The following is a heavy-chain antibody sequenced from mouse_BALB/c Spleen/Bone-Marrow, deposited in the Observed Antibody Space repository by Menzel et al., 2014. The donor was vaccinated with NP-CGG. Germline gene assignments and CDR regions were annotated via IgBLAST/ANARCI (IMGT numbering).Heavy chain of an antibody. V-gene: IGHV5-12-1*01. CDR3: ARQGFATSTSWFAY. CDR1: GFTFSSYG. CDR2: ISSGGGRT. D-gene: IGHD1-2*01. Sequence: DVKLQESGGGLVQPGGSLKLSCAASGFTFSSYGMSWVRQTPDKRLEWVAFISSGGGRTYYPDTVKGRFTISRDTAKNTLYLQMSSLKSDETAIYYCARQGFATSTSWFAYWGQGSLVTVSA. J-gene: IGHJ3*01.